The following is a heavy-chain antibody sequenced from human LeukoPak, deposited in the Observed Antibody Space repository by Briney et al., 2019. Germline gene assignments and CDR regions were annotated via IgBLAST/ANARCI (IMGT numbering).Heavy chain of an antibody. J-gene: IGHJ3*02. D-gene: IGHD6-13*01. CDR3: ATEFLTYSSSWRAFDI. CDR1: GYTLTELS. Sequence: AASVKVSCKVSGYTLTELSMHWVRQAPGKGLEWMGGFDPEDGETIYAQKFQGRVTMTEDTSTDTAYMELSSLRSEDTAVYYCATEFLTYSSSWRAFDIWGQGTMVTVSS. V-gene: IGHV1-24*01. CDR2: FDPEDGET.